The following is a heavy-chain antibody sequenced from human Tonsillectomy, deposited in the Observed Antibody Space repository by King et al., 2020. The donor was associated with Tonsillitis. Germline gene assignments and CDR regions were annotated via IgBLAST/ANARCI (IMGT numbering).Heavy chain of an antibody. Sequence: VTLKESGPALVKPTQTLTLTCTFSGFSLNTSGMRMNWIRQPPGKALELLARIDWDDDKFYRTSLKTRLTISKDTSKNQVVLTMTNMDPADTATYYCARSLLWFGEYLDRWGRGTLVTVSS. J-gene: IGHJ2*01. V-gene: IGHV2-70*04. CDR2: IDWDDDK. CDR1: GFSLNTSGMR. D-gene: IGHD3-10*01. CDR3: ARSLLWFGEYLDR.